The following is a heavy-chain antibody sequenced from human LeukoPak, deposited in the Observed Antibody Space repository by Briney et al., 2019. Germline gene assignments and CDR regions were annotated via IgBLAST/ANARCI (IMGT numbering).Heavy chain of an antibody. CDR2: ISHSGST. CDR3: AGHHPRNTVDF. D-gene: IGHD2/OR15-2a*01. CDR1: GGSISNYY. J-gene: IGHJ4*02. Sequence: SETLSLTCTVSGGSISNYYWSWIRQPPGKGLEWIGYISHSGSTNYSPSLKTRVTISLDTSKNQFSLKLSSVTAADTAVYYCAGHHPRNTVDFWGQGTLVTVSS. V-gene: IGHV4-59*08.